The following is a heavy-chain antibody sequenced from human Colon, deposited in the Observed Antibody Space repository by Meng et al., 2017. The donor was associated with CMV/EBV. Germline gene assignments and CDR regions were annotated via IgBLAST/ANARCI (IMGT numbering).Heavy chain of an antibody. CDR2: IWYDGSNK. V-gene: IGHV3-30*02. J-gene: IGHJ4*02. Sequence: GESLKISCAASGFTFSSYGMHWVRQAPGKGLEWVAVIWYDGSNKYYADSVKGRFTISRDNSKNTLYLQMNSLRVEDTAVYYCAKDWSPYCGGNCYFDYWGQGTLVTVSS. CDR1: GFTFSSYG. D-gene: IGHD2-21*01. CDR3: AKDWSPYCGGNCYFDY.